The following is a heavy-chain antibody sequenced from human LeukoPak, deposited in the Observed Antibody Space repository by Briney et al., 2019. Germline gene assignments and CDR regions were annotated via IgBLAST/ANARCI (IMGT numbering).Heavy chain of an antibody. J-gene: IGHJ6*03. CDR3: ARVGVWAADQNYYYYYYMDV. CDR2: INTNTGNP. D-gene: IGHD3-10*01. V-gene: IGHV7-4-1*02. Sequence: ASVKVSCKASGYTFTGYAMNWVRQAPGQGLEWMGWINTNTGNPTYAQGFTGRFVFSLDTSVSTAYLQISSLKAEDTAVYYCARVGVWAADQNYYYYYYMDVWGKGTTVTVSS. CDR1: GYTFTGYA.